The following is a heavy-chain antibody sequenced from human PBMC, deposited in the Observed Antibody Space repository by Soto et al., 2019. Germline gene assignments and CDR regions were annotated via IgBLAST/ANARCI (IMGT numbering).Heavy chain of an antibody. CDR3: AREILSPDFYFHGMDV. D-gene: IGHD2-15*01. CDR2: ISAKKGNT. J-gene: IGHJ6*02. V-gene: IGHV1-18*04. Sequence: ASVKVSCKASGYTFTSYGISWVRQAPGQGLEWMGWISAKKGNTKYAQKFQGRVTMTTDTSTSTAYMELRSLRSDDTAVYYCAREILSPDFYFHGMDVWGQGTTVTVSS. CDR1: GYTFTSYG.